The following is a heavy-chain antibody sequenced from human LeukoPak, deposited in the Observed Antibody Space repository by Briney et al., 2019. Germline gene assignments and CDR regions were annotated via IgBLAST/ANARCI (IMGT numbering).Heavy chain of an antibody. J-gene: IGHJ4*02. CDR3: ARDRGYRGYVGWTGGIYYFDY. CDR1: GGTFSSYA. Sequence: ASVKVSCKASGGTFSSYAISWVRQAPGQGLEWMGRIIPILGIANYAQKFQGRVTITADKSTSTAYMELSSLRSEDTAVYYCARDRGYRGYVGWTGGIYYFDYWGQGTLVTVSS. V-gene: IGHV1-69*04. CDR2: IIPILGIA. D-gene: IGHD3/OR15-3a*01.